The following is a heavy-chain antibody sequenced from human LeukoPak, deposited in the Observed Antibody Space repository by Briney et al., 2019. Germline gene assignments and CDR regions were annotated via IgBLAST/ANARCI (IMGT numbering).Heavy chain of an antibody. V-gene: IGHV1-46*01. CDR1: GYTFTSHG. J-gene: IGHJ5*02. D-gene: IGHD2-15*01. CDR2: INPSGGST. Sequence: ASVKVSCKASGYTFTSHGITWVRQAPGQGLEWMGIINPSGGSTSYAQKFQGRVTMTRDMSTSTVYMELSSLRSEDTAVYYCARAPSHLWCSGGSCYLGWFDPWGQGTLVTVSS. CDR3: ARAPSHLWCSGGSCYLGWFDP.